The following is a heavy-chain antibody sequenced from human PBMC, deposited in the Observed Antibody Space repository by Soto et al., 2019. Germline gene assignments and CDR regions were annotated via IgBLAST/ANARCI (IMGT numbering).Heavy chain of an antibody. CDR3: AKDLYSSGWYNYFDP. V-gene: IGHV3-30*18. D-gene: IGHD6-19*01. J-gene: IGHJ5*02. Sequence: QVQLVESGGGVVQPGRSLRLSCAASGFTFSNCGMHWVRQAPGKGLEWVTMISYDGSNRYYADSVKGRFTISRDSSENTLYLQMNSLRAEDTAVYYCAKDLYSSGWYNYFDPWGQGTLVTVSS. CDR1: GFTFSNCG. CDR2: ISYDGSNR.